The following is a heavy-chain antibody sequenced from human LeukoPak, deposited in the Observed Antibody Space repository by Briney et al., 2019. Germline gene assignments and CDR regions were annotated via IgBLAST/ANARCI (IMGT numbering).Heavy chain of an antibody. CDR3: ARYLVGATGLDY. J-gene: IGHJ4*02. V-gene: IGHV1-18*01. CDR1: GYTFTSYG. CDR2: ISAYNGNT. Sequence: EASVKVSCKASGYTFTSYGISWVRQAPGQGLEWIGWISAYNGNTNYAQKLQGRVTMTTDTSTNTAYMELRSLRSDDTAVYYCARYLVGATGLDYWGQGTLVTVSS. D-gene: IGHD1-26*01.